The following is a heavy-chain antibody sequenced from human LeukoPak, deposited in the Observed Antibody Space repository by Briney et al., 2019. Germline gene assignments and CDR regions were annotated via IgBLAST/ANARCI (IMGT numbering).Heavy chain of an antibody. Sequence: GGSLRLSCVACGFTFRSYAMHWVRQGPGKGLEWVIVISSDGTKKYYADSMKGRFTVSRDNSKITLYLQMNSLRDKDTAVSYCGRDLTTLEHPGYYYGMDVWGQGTTVTVSS. J-gene: IGHJ6*02. CDR3: GRDLTTLEHPGYYYGMDV. CDR2: ISSDGTKK. CDR1: GFTFRSYA. V-gene: IGHV3-30-3*01. D-gene: IGHD2-15*01.